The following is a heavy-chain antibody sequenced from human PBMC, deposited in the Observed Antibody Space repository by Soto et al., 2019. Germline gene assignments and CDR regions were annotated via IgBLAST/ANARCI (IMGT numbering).Heavy chain of an antibody. D-gene: IGHD6-19*01. J-gene: IGHJ4*02. Sequence: QITLKESGPTVVKPTQTLTLTCSLSGFSLNTGGVGVGWIRQPPGKALEWLAVIYWDDDKSWNPSLRDRLTINRDASADQVVLTVTNMDPVDTGTYYCARRRGGFGGGWTTPYFDYWGQGTWSPSP. CDR2: IYWDDDK. V-gene: IGHV2-5*02. CDR3: ARRRGGFGGGWTTPYFDY. CDR1: GFSLNTGGVG.